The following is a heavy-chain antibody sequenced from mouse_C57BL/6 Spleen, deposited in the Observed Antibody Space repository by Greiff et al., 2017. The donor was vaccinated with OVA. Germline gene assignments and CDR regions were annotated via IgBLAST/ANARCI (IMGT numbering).Heavy chain of an antibody. V-gene: IGHV1-69*01. Sequence: VQLQQPGAELVMPGASVKLSCKASGYTFTSYWMHWVKQRPGQGLEWIGEIDPSDSYTNYNQKFKGKSTLTVDKSSSTAYMQLSSLTSEDSAVYYCARTYEGYGGNYLDYWGQGTTLTVSS. CDR1: GYTFTSYW. D-gene: IGHD2-3*01. CDR3: ARTYEGYGGNYLDY. CDR2: IDPSDSYT. J-gene: IGHJ2*01.